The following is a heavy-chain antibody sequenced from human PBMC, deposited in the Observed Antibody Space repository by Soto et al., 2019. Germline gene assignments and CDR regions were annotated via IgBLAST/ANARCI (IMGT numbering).Heavy chain of an antibody. J-gene: IGHJ4*02. CDR1: GFTFSSYS. V-gene: IGHV3-21*01. CDR3: AREPYYDFWSGYCFDY. D-gene: IGHD3-3*01. CDR2: ISSSSSYI. Sequence: GGSLRLSCAASGFTFSSYSMNWVRQAPGKGLEWVSSISSSSSYIYYADSVKGRFTISRDNAKNSLYLQMNSLRAEDTAVYYCAREPYYDFWSGYCFDYWGQGTLVTVSS.